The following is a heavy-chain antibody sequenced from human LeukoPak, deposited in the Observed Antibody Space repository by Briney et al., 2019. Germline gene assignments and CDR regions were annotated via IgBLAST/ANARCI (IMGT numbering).Heavy chain of an antibody. CDR3: ARLIWEYQLLLFDY. V-gene: IGHV4-39*01. D-gene: IGHD2-2*01. CDR2: INYRGST. CDR1: GGSISSSSHY. J-gene: IGHJ4*02. Sequence: PSETLSLTCTVSGGSISSSSHYWGWIRQPPGKGLEWIGSINYRGSTYYNPSLKSRVTRSVDASKNQFALKLSSWTAPDTDVHFCARLIWEYQLLLFDYWRQGTLATVSS.